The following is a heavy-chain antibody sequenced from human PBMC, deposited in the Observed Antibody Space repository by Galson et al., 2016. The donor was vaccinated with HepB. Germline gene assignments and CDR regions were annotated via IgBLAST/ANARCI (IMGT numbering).Heavy chain of an antibody. Sequence: SVKVSCKASGYTFTAYYIHWVRQAPGQGLEWMGRINPNNGDANYAQKFQGRVSMTRDTSIRTAYMELSRLRFGDTVVYYCARGGPGVYDYPDYWGQGTLVTVSS. CDR2: INPNNGDA. J-gene: IGHJ4*02. D-gene: IGHD3-16*01. CDR3: ARGGPGVYDYPDY. V-gene: IGHV1-2*05. CDR1: GYTFTAYY.